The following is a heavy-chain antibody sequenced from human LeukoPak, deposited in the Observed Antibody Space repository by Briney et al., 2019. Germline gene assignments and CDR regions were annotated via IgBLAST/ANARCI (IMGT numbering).Heavy chain of an antibody. J-gene: IGHJ6*02. CDR3: AKDDVVVPAAMTPYYGMDV. CDR2: ISGSGGST. V-gene: IGHV3-23*01. CDR1: GFTLSSYA. D-gene: IGHD2-2*01. Sequence: GGSLRLSCAASGFTLSSYAMYWVRRAPGKGLVWVSAISGSGGSTYYADSVKGRFTISRDNSKNTLYLQMNSLRAEDTAVYYCAKDDVVVPAAMTPYYGMDVWGQGTTVTVSS.